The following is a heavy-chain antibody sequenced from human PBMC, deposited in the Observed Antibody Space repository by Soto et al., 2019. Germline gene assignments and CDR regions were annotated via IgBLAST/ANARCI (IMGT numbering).Heavy chain of an antibody. J-gene: IGHJ4*02. V-gene: IGHV3-21*01. CDR1: GFTFSSHS. CDR3: ARDQRHLRHGYSDY. D-gene: IGHD5-12*01. Sequence: EVHLVESGGGLVTPGGSLRLSFAAPGFTFSSHSMNWVRQAPGKGLEWVSSIGDSPANIYYAGSVKGRFTISRDNAKNSLYLQMNSLRAEDTAVYYCARDQRHLRHGYSDYWGQGTLVTVSS. CDR2: IGDSPANI.